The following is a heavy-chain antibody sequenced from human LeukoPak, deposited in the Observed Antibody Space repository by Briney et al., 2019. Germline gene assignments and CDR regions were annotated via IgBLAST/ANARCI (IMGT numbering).Heavy chain of an antibody. CDR2: IIPIFGTA. CDR3: ARDWEMGYFDY. V-gene: IGHV1-69*05. J-gene: IGHJ4*02. Sequence: ASVKVSCKASGGTFSNYAISWVRQAPGQGLEWMGRIIPIFGTANYAQKFQGRVTITTDESTSTAYMELSSLRSEDTAVYYCARDWEMGYFDYWGQGTLVTVSS. CDR1: GGTFSNYA. D-gene: IGHD5-24*01.